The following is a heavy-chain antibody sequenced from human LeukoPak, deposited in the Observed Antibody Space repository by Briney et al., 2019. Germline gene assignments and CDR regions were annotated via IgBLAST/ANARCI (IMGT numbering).Heavy chain of an antibody. CDR1: GFTFSTYC. D-gene: IGHD1-1*01. CDR2: INVDGSTT. J-gene: IGHJ4*02. CDR3: ARENWYLDY. V-gene: IGHV3-74*01. Sequence: VGSLRLSCAASGFTFSTYCMHWVRQAPGKGLVWVSRINVDGSTTDYADSVKGRFTISRDNAKNTLYLQMNSLRAEDTALYYCARENWYLDYWGQGTLVSVSS.